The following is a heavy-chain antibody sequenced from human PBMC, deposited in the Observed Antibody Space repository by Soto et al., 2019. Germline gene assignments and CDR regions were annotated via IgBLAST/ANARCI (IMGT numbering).Heavy chain of an antibody. V-gene: IGHV4-30-4*01. D-gene: IGHD1-20*01. J-gene: IGHJ6*02. Sequence: QVQLQESGPGLVKPSQTLSLTCTVSGGSISSGDDFWTWIRQPPGKGLEWIGYIYYSGRTYYNPSLKSRLTMSVGTSKNQCSLKLSSVTAADTAVYYCARDRAKWKDYYYYGMDVWGQGTTVTVSS. CDR3: ARDRAKWKDYYYYGMDV. CDR1: GGSISSGDDF. CDR2: IYYSGRT.